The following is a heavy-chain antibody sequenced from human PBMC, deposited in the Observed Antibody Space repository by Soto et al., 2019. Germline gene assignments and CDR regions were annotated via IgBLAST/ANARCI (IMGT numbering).Heavy chain of an antibody. V-gene: IGHV1-69*01. CDR3: ATSYSGSYSRDEYFQH. J-gene: IGHJ1*01. CDR2: IIPIFGTA. D-gene: IGHD1-26*01. Sequence: QVQLVQSGAEVKKPGSSVKVSCKASGGTFSSYAISWVRQAPGQGLEWMGGIIPIFGTANYAQKFQGRVTSTADESKSTAYMVLSSLRSEDTAVYYCATSYSGSYSRDEYFQHWGQGTLVTVSS. CDR1: GGTFSSYA.